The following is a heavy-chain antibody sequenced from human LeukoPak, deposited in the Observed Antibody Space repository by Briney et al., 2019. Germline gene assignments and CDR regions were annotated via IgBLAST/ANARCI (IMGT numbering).Heavy chain of an antibody. J-gene: IGHJ4*02. V-gene: IGHV4-30-2*01. CDR2: IYHSGST. CDR1: GGSISSGGYS. D-gene: IGHD3-10*01. Sequence: SQTLSLTCAVSGGSISSGGYSWSWIRQPPGKGLEWIGYIYHSGSTYYNPSLKSRVTISVDRSKNQFSLKLNSVTAADTAVYYCARVRPMVRGGQIDYWGQGTLVTVSS. CDR3: ARVRPMVRGGQIDY.